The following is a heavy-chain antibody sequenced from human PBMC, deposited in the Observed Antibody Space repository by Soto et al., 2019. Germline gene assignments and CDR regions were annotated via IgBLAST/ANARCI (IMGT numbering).Heavy chain of an antibody. CDR1: GGSISSSNW. D-gene: IGHD5-18*01. Sequence: SETLSLTCAVSGGSISSSNWWSWVRQPPGKGLEWIGEIYHSGSTNYNPSLKSRVTISVDKSKNQFSLKLSSVTAADTAVYYCARDLGYSYGFVDWFDPWGQGTLVTVSS. CDR3: ARDLGYSYGFVDWFDP. CDR2: IYHSGST. V-gene: IGHV4-4*02. J-gene: IGHJ5*02.